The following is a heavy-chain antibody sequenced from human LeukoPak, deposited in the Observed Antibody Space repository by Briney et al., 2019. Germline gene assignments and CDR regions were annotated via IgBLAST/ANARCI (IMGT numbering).Heavy chain of an antibody. V-gene: IGHV4-4*09. CDR3: ARHGSGSLYDAFGI. CDR1: GGSISSDY. CDR2: IYTSGST. J-gene: IGHJ3*02. Sequence: SETLSLTCTVSGGSISSDYWSWIRQSQGKGLEWIGYIYTSGSTNYNPSLKSRVAISVDTSKNQFSLKLSSVTAADTAVYYCARHGSGSLYDAFGIWGQGTMVTVSS. D-gene: IGHD3-10*01.